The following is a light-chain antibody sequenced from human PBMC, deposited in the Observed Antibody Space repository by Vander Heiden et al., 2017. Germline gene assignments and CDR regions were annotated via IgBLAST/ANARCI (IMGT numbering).Light chain of an antibody. J-gene: IGKJ2*02. V-gene: IGKV1-39*01. CDR1: QSISSY. CDR3: QQWDTTPST. Sequence: DIQMTQSPSSLSASVGDRVTITCRASQSISSYLNWYQQKPGKAPKLLIYAASSLQSGVPSRFSGSGSGTDFTLTISRLQPEDFATYYCQQWDTTPSTFGHGTKVEIK. CDR2: AAS.